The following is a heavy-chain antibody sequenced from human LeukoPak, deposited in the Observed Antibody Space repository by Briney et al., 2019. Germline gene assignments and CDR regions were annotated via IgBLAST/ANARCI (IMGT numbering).Heavy chain of an antibody. CDR2: INSDGSST. CDR1: GFTFSSYW. J-gene: IGHJ4*02. CDR3: ARSLGSSGYQDY. Sequence: GGSLRLSCAASGFTFSSYWMHWFRQAPGKGLVWVSRINSDGSSTSYADSVKGRFTISRDNAKNTVYLQMNSLRAEDTAVYYCARSLGSSGYQDYWGQGTLVTVSS. D-gene: IGHD3-22*01. V-gene: IGHV3-74*01.